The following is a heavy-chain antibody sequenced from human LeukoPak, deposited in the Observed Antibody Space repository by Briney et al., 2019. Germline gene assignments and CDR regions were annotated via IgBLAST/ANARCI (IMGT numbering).Heavy chain of an antibody. CDR3: ARALSYSYGSMDF. J-gene: IGHJ4*02. D-gene: IGHD5-18*01. CDR1: GFSFNSYS. Sequence: GGSLRLSCAASGFSFNSYSMNRVRQAPGKGLEWVSSISSGSKYIYNADSLKGRFAISRDNAKNSLYLQMNSLRAEDTAVYYCARALSYSYGSMDFWGQGTLVIVSS. CDR2: ISSGSKYI. V-gene: IGHV3-21*01.